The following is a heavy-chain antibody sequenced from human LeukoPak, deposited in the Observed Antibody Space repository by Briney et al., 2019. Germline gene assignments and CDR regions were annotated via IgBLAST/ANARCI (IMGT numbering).Heavy chain of an antibody. CDR1: GGSISSYY. CDR2: INHSGST. D-gene: IGHD3-10*01. Sequence: SETLSLTCTVSGGSISSYYWGWIRQPPGKGLEWIGEINHSGSTNYNPSLKSRVTISVDTSKNQFSLKLSSVTAADTAVYYCARRSRITMVRGSKGWFDPWGQGTLVTVSS. J-gene: IGHJ5*02. V-gene: IGHV4-34*01. CDR3: ARRSRITMVRGSKGWFDP.